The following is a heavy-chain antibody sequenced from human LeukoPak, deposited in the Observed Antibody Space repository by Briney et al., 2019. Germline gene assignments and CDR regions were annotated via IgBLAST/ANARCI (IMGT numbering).Heavy chain of an antibody. J-gene: IGHJ6*02. CDR3: ARDTSYYYYYGMDV. V-gene: IGHV3-21*01. CDR1: GFTFSTYS. Sequence: PGGSLRLSCAASGFTFSTYSMNWVRQAPGKGLEWVSSISSSSSFIYYADSIKGRFTISRDNAKNSLYLQMNSLRAEDTAVYYCARDTSYYYYYGMDVWGQGTTVTVS. CDR2: ISSSSSFI.